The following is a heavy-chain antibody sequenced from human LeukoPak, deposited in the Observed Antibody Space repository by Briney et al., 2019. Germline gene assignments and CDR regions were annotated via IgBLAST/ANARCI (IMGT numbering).Heavy chain of an antibody. CDR3: ARGYCSGGSCRTIDY. Sequence: GASVKVSCKASGYTFTSYYMHWVRQAPGQGLEWMGIINPSGGSTSYAQKFQGRVTMTRDMSTSTVYMELSSLRSEDTAVYYCARGYCSGGSCRTIDYWGQGTLVTVSS. D-gene: IGHD2-15*01. V-gene: IGHV1-46*01. J-gene: IGHJ4*02. CDR1: GYTFTSYY. CDR2: INPSGGST.